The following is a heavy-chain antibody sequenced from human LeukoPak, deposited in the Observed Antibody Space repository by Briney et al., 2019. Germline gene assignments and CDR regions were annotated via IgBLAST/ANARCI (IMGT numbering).Heavy chain of an antibody. V-gene: IGHV3-9*03. D-gene: IGHD1-14*01. CDR2: ISWNSGSI. CDR1: GFTFDDYA. Sequence: PGRSLRLSCAASGFTFDDYAMHWVRQAPGKGLEWVSGISWNSGSIGYADSVKGRFTTSRDNAKNSLYLQMNSLRAEDMALYYCAKDMGSGGFDYWGQGTLVTVSS. CDR3: AKDMGSGGFDY. J-gene: IGHJ4*02.